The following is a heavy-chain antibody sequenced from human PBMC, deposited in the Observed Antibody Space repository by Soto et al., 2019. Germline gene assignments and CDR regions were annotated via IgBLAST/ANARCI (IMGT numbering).Heavy chain of an antibody. CDR2: IWYDGSNK. CDR3: ARSVLRHGWFAP. D-gene: IGHD3-16*01. J-gene: IGHJ5*02. CDR1: GFTFSSYG. V-gene: IGHV3-33*01. Sequence: QVQLVESGGGVVQPGRSLRLSCAASGFTFSSYGMHWVRQAPGKGLEWVAVIWYDGSNKYYADSVKGRFTISRDNSKNTLYLQMTSLRAEDTAVYYCARSVLRHGWFAPWGQGTLVTVSS.